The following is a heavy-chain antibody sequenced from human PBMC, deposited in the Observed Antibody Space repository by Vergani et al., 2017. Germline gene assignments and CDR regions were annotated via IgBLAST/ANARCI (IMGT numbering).Heavy chain of an antibody. Sequence: EVQLVESGGGLVQPGGSLRLSCAASGFTFSSYAMHWVRQAPGKGLEYVSAISSNGGSTYYANSVKGRFTISRDNAKNSLYLQMNSLRAEDTAVYYCAIAVAGVFDYWGQGTLVTVSS. CDR1: GFTFSSYA. J-gene: IGHJ4*02. CDR2: ISSNGGST. D-gene: IGHD6-19*01. V-gene: IGHV3-64*01. CDR3: AIAVAGVFDY.